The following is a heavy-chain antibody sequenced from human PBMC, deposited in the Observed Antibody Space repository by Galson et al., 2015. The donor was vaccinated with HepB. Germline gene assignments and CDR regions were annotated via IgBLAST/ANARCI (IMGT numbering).Heavy chain of an antibody. D-gene: IGHD5-24*01. CDR1: GDSVSSNSAA. V-gene: IGHV6-1*01. CDR2: TYYRSKWFN. J-gene: IGHJ4*02. Sequence: CAISGDSVSSNSAAWHWIRQSPSRGLEWLGRTYYRSKWFNTYAVSVKSRISINPDTSKNQFSLQLNSVTPEDTAVHYCAREWEDGYRYNYFDYWGQGTLVTVSS. CDR3: AREWEDGYRYNYFDY.